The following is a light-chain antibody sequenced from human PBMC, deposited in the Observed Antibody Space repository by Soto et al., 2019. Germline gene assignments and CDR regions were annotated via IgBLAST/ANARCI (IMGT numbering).Light chain of an antibody. CDR2: GAS. Sequence: ELVLTPSPGTLSLSPGESAALSCRASQPVSSNFLAWYQQKPGQAPRLLIYGASSRATGIPDRFSGSGSGTDFTLPISRMEPEDFAVYDCQQYGSSGTFCQGTKVDIK. CDR3: QQYGSSGT. J-gene: IGKJ1*01. V-gene: IGKV3-20*01. CDR1: QPVSSNF.